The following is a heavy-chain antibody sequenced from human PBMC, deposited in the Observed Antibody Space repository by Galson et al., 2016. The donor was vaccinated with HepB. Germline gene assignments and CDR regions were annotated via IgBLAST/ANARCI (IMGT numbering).Heavy chain of an antibody. CDR1: FDSIRSFY. Sequence: LSLTCTVTFDSIRSFYWAWIRQVPGKGLEWIGYVQYTGNTNYNPSLKSQLTISADTSKNQFSLKLTSVTPADTAVYFCARHRVLRAERYYYYGLDVWGQGTPVTVSS. CDR3: ARHRVLRAERYYYYGLDV. V-gene: IGHV4-59*08. CDR2: VQYTGNT. D-gene: IGHD1-26*01. J-gene: IGHJ6*02.